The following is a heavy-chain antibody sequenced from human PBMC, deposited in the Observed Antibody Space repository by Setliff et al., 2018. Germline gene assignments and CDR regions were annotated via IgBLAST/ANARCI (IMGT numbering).Heavy chain of an antibody. CDR1: GYTFTVYT. J-gene: IGHJ4*02. CDR3: ARVQQLGTFDY. Sequence: GASVKVSCKVSGYTFTVYTMNWVRQAPGQGLEWMGGIIPIFGTANYAQKFQGRVTITADESTSTAYMELSSLRSEDTAVYYCARVQQLGTFDYWGQGTLVTV. D-gene: IGHD6-13*01. V-gene: IGHV1-69*13. CDR2: IIPIFGTA.